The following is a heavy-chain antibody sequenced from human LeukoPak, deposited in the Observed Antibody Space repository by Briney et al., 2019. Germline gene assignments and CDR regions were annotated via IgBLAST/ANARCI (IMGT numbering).Heavy chain of an antibody. V-gene: IGHV4-59*01. CDR2: MYYSGNF. D-gene: IGHD3-10*01. J-gene: IGHJ4*02. CDR3: ARGRGVFIY. CDR1: GGSISNYY. Sequence: SETLSLTCSVSGGSISNYYWTWIRQPPGKGLEWIGYMYYSGNFNYNPSLKSRVTISVDASKNQFSLKVSSVTAADTAVYYCARGRGVFIYWGQGTLVTVSS.